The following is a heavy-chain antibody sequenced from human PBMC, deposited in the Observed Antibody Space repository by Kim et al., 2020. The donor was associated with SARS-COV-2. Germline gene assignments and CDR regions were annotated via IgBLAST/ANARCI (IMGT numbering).Heavy chain of an antibody. J-gene: IGHJ5*02. Sequence: SETLSLTCTVSGGSISSYYWSWIRQPPGKGLEWIGYIYYSGSTNYNPSLKSRVTISVDTSKNQFSLKLSSVTAADTAVYYCARDRSTLGWFDPWGQGTLVTVSS. V-gene: IGHV4-59*01. CDR3: ARDRSTLGWFDP. CDR1: GGSISSYY. D-gene: IGHD2-2*01. CDR2: IYYSGST.